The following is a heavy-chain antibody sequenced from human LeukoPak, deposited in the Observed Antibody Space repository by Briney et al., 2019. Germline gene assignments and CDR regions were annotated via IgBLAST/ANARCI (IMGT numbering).Heavy chain of an antibody. CDR2: INSDGSST. J-gene: IGHJ3*02. D-gene: IGHD3-22*01. CDR3: ARGGITIIVVDAFDI. Sequence: PGGSLRLSCAASGFTFSSYWMHWVRQAPGKGLVWVSRINSDGSSTSYADSVKGRFTISRDNAKNTLYLQMNSLRAEETAVYYCARGGITIIVVDAFDIWGQGTMVTVSS. CDR1: GFTFSSYW. V-gene: IGHV3-74*01.